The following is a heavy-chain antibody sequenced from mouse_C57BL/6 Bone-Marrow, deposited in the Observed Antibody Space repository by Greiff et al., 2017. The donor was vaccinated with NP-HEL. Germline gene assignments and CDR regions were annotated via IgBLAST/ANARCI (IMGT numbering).Heavy chain of an antibody. CDR3: TTYYYGSSYWYFDV. Sequence: VQLQQSGAELVRPGGSVKLSCTASGFNIKDDYMHWVKQRPEQGLEWIGWIDPENGDTEYASKFQGKATITADTSSNTAYLQLSSLTSEDTAVYYCTTYYYGSSYWYFDVWGTGTTVTVSS. CDR1: GFNIKDDY. CDR2: IDPENGDT. D-gene: IGHD1-1*01. J-gene: IGHJ1*03. V-gene: IGHV14-4*01.